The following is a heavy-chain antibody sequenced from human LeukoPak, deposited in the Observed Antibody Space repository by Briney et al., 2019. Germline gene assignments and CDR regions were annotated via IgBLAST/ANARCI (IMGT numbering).Heavy chain of an antibody. V-gene: IGHV3-48*03. Sequence: GGSLRLSCAASGFTFSSYEMNWVRQAPGKGLEWVSYISSSGTTIYYADSVKGRFTISRDNAKNSLYLQMNSLRAEDTAVYYCARDCLGYCSGGSCFGDYWGQGTLVTVSS. CDR2: ISSSGTTI. CDR1: GFTFSSYE. D-gene: IGHD2-15*01. CDR3: ARDCLGYCSGGSCFGDY. J-gene: IGHJ4*02.